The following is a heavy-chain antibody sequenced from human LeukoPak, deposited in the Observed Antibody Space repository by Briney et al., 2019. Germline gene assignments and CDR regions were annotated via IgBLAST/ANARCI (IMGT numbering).Heavy chain of an antibody. CDR2: INGSGGST. CDR3: AKDPGYQVVYCFDY. D-gene: IGHD2-2*01. CDR1: GFTFSSYS. Sequence: GGSLRLSCAASGFTFSSYSMSWVRQAPGKGLEWVSGINGSGGSTVYADSVKGRFTISRDNSKNTLYLQMNSLRAEDTAVYYCAKDPGYQVVYCFDYWGQGTLVTVSS. J-gene: IGHJ4*02. V-gene: IGHV3-23*01.